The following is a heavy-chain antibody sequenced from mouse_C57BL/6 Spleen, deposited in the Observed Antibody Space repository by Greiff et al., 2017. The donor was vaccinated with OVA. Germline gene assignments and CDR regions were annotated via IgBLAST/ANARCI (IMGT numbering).Heavy chain of an antibody. CDR3: AREDYDYPWFAY. CDR2: INPGSGGT. D-gene: IGHD2-4*01. V-gene: IGHV1-54*01. J-gene: IGHJ3*01. Sequence: QVQLQQSGAELVRPGTSVKVSCKASGYAFTNYLIEWVKQRPGQGLEWIGVINPGSGGTNYSEKFKGKATLTADKSSSTAYMQLSSLTSEDSAVYFCAREDYDYPWFAYWGQGTLVTVSA. CDR1: GYAFTNYL.